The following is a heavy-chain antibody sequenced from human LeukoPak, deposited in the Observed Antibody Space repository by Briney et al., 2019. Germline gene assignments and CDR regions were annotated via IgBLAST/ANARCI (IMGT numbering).Heavy chain of an antibody. CDR1: GGSFSGYY. CDR3: ARDNYDSSGYYGYNWFDP. D-gene: IGHD3-22*01. J-gene: IGHJ5*02. V-gene: IGHV4-34*01. Sequence: SETLSLTCAVYGGSFSGYYWSWIRQPPGKGLEWIGEINHSGSTNYNPSLKSRVTISVDTSKNQFSLKLSSVTAADTAVYYCARDNYDSSGYYGYNWFDPWGQGTLVTVSS. CDR2: INHSGST.